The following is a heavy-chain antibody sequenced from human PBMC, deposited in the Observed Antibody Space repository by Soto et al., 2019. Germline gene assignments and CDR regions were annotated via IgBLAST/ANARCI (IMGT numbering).Heavy chain of an antibody. D-gene: IGHD3-22*01. CDR1: GFTFSSYA. CDR3: ATTTMRVVVTQDWYFDL. J-gene: IGHJ2*01. V-gene: IGHV3-30-3*01. CDR2: ISYDGSNK. Sequence: QVQLVESGGGVVQPGRSLRLSCAASGFTFSSYAMHWVRQAPGKGLEWVAVISYDGSNKYYADSVKGRFTISRDNSTNTLYLQMNSLRAEDTAVYYCATTTMRVVVTQDWYFDLWGRGTLVTVSS.